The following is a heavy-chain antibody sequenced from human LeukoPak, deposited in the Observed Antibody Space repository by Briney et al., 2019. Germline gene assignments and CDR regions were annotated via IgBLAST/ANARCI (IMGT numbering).Heavy chain of an antibody. D-gene: IGHD3-9*01. Sequence: GGSLRLSCAASGFTFSSYSMNWVRQAPGKGLEWVSSISSSSSYIYYVDSVKGRFTISRDNAKNSLYLQMNSLRAEDTAVYYCARGSLYYDILTGYYSHRDAFDIWGQGTMVTVSS. V-gene: IGHV3-21*01. CDR3: ARGSLYYDILTGYYSHRDAFDI. CDR1: GFTFSSYS. CDR2: ISSSSSYI. J-gene: IGHJ3*02.